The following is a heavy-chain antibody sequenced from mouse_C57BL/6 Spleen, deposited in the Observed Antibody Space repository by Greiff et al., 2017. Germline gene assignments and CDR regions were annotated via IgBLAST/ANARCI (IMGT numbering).Heavy chain of an antibody. CDR3: ARRVQGVPDSYYFGY. CDR2: IYPGDGDT. J-gene: IGHJ2*01. D-gene: IGHD5-1*01. V-gene: IGHV1-82*01. Sequence: VQLQQSGPELVQPGASVKISCTASRYAFNSSSMHWVKQRPGNGLEWIGRIYPGDGDTNSNGKFKCKATLTADKSSSTAYMQLSSLTSEASAVYFCARRVQGVPDSYYFGYWGEGTPPLVSS. CDR1: RYAFNSSS.